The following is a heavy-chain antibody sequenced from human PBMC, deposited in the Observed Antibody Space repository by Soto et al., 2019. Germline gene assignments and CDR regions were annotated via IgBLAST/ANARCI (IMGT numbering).Heavy chain of an antibody. CDR2: IRSKANSYAT. D-gene: IGHD5-18*01. CDR3: ATLMGHRGYSYGTAYYFDY. J-gene: IGHJ4*02. CDR1: GFTFSGSA. V-gene: IGHV3-73*01. Sequence: GGSLRLSCAASGFTFSGSAMHWVRQASGKGLEWVGRIRSKANSYATAYAASVKGRFTISRDDSKNTAYLQMNSLKTEDTAVYYCATLMGHRGYSYGTAYYFDYWGQGTLVTVSS.